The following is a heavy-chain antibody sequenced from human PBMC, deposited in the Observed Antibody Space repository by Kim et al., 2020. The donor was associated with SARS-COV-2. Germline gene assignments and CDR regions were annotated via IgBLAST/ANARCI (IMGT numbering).Heavy chain of an antibody. D-gene: IGHD3-16*01. CDR3: VRWWGKPHDY. V-gene: IGHV4-38-2*02. Sequence: SETLSLTCNVSGYSISSDCNWGWIRQPPGRGLEWIGSISHRGTTDYTPSLKSRVTISLDASKNQFSLTLTSVSAADTAVYYCVRWWGKPHDYWGPGTLVT. J-gene: IGHJ4*02. CDR1: GYSISSDCN. CDR2: ISHRGTT.